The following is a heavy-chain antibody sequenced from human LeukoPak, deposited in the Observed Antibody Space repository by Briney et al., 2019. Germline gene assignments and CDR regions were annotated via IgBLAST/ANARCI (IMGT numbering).Heavy chain of an antibody. CDR3: ARDQGRFKDCGGDCYAAFDI. CDR2: ISSSGSTI. D-gene: IGHD2-21*02. CDR1: GFTFSSYE. V-gene: IGHV3-48*03. Sequence: PGGSLRLSCAASGFTFSSYEMNWVRQAPGKGLEWVSYISSSGSTIYYADSVKGRFTISRDNAKNSLYLQMNSLRAEDTAVYYCARDQGRFKDCGGDCYAAFDIWGQGTMVTVSS. J-gene: IGHJ3*02.